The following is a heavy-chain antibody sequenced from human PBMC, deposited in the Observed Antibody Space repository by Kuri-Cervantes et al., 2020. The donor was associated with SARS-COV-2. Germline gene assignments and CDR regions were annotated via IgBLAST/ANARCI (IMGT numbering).Heavy chain of an antibody. V-gene: IGHV3-21*01. CDR3: ARARTIAAHPENWFDP. CDR1: GFTFSSYS. D-gene: IGHD6-6*01. CDR2: ISSSSSYI. Sequence: GGSLRLSCAASGFTFSSYSMNWARQAPGKGLEWVSSISSSSSYIYYADSVKGRFTISRDNAKNSLYLQMNSLRAEDTAVYYCARARTIAAHPENWFDPWGQGTLVTVSS. J-gene: IGHJ5*02.